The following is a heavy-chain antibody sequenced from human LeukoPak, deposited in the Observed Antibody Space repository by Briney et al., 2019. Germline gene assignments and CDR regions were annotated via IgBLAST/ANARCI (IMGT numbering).Heavy chain of an antibody. D-gene: IGHD3-10*01. CDR2: INHSGST. CDR3: ARAYRGAFDI. V-gene: IGHV4-34*01. J-gene: IGHJ3*02. CDR1: GGSFSGYY. Sequence: PSETLSLTCAVYGGSFSGYYWSWIRQPPGKGLEWIGEINHSGSTNYNPSLKSRVTISVDTSKNQFSLKLSSVTAADTAVYYCARAYRGAFDIWGQGTMVTVSS.